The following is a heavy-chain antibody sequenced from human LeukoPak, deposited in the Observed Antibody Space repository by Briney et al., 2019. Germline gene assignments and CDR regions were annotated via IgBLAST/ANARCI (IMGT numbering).Heavy chain of an antibody. CDR1: GFTVSSNY. V-gene: IGHV3-53*01. Sequence: PGGSLRLSCAASGFTVSSNYMSWVRQAPGKGLEWVSVIYSGGSTYYADSVKGRFTISRDNSKNTLYLQMNSLRAEDTAVYYCAKGVAAAGPHLYYFDYWGQGTLVTVSS. CDR3: AKGVAAAGPHLYYFDY. J-gene: IGHJ4*02. D-gene: IGHD6-13*01. CDR2: IYSGGST.